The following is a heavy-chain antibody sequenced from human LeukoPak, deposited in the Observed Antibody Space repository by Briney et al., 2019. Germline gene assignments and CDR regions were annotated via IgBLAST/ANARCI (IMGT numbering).Heavy chain of an antibody. CDR3: AGTYYYDSSGYWAEYFQH. V-gene: IGHV1-2*02. Sequence: ASVKVSCKASGYTFTGYYMHWVRQAPGQGLEWMGWINPNSGGTNYAQKFQGRVTMTRDTSISTAYMELSRLRSDDTAVYYCAGTYYYDSSGYWAEYFQHWGQGTLVTVSS. D-gene: IGHD3-22*01. CDR2: INPNSGGT. J-gene: IGHJ1*01. CDR1: GYTFTGYY.